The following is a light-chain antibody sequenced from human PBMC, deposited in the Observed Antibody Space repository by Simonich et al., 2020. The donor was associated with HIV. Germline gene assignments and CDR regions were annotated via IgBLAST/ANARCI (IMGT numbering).Light chain of an antibody. CDR2: AAS. CDR1: QSISSY. J-gene: IGKJ2*01. Sequence: DIQMTQSPSSLSASVGDRVTITCRASQSISSYLNWYQQKQGKAPKLLIYAASSLQSGGPSRFSDSGSWTDFTLTISSLQPEDFATYYCQQSYSTPYTFGQGTKLEIK. CDR3: QQSYSTPYT. V-gene: IGKV1-39*01.